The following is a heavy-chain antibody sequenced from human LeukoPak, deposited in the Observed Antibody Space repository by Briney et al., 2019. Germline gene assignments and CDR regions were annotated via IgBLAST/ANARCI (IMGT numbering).Heavy chain of an antibody. Sequence: GSLRLSCAASGFTFSSYWMSWVRQPPGKGLEWIGEINHSGSTNYNPSLKSRVTISVDTSKNQFSLKLSSVTAADTAVYYCARARCSGGSCLPNHFDYWGQGTLVTVSS. J-gene: IGHJ4*02. CDR3: ARARCSGGSCLPNHFDY. CDR1: GFTFSSYW. D-gene: IGHD2-15*01. V-gene: IGHV4-34*01. CDR2: INHSGST.